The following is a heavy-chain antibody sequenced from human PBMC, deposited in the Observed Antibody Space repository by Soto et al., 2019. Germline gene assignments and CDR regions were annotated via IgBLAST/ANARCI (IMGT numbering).Heavy chain of an antibody. CDR2: ISYDGSNK. CDR3: AKSGYSYGSYYYGMDV. V-gene: IGHV3-30*18. D-gene: IGHD5-18*01. J-gene: IGHJ6*02. CDR1: GFTFSSYG. Sequence: GGSLRLSCAASGFTFSSYGMHWVRQAPGKGLEWVAVISYDGSNKYYADSVKGRFTISRDNSKNTLYLQMNSLRAEDTAVYYCAKSGYSYGSYYYGMDVWGQGTTVTVSS.